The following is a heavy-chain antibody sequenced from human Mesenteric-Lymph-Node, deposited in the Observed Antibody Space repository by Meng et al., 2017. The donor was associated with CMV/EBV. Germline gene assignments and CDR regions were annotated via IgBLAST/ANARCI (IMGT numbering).Heavy chain of an antibody. Sequence: GESLKISCTGSGFTFSASVMHWVRRAPGKGLERVSSISSTSTYIYYADSVKGRFTISRDNAKNSLSLEMNSLRAEDTAVYYCAFSRCGGNCYYRLDVWGHGTTVTVSS. J-gene: IGHJ6*02. CDR1: GFTFSASV. D-gene: IGHD4-23*01. CDR3: AFSRCGGNCYYRLDV. CDR2: ISSTSTYI. V-gene: IGHV3-21*01.